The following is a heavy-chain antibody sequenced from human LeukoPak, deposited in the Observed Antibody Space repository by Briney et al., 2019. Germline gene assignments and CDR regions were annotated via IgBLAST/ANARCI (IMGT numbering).Heavy chain of an antibody. CDR2: IKQDGSEK. J-gene: IGHJ4*02. V-gene: IGHV3-7*05. D-gene: IGHD1-26*01. CDR1: GFTFSTYW. Sequence: GGSLRLSCAASGFTFSTYWMSWVRQAPGKGLEWVANIKQDGSEKYYGDSLKGRFTISRDNAKSSLYLQMNSLRVEDTAVYYCARAGRVDYWGQGTLVTVSS. CDR3: ARAGRVDY.